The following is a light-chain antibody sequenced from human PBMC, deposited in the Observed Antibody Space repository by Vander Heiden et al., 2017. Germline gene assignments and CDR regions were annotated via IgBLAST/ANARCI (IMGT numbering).Light chain of an antibody. V-gene: IGKV1-5*03. CDR2: KAS. J-gene: IGKJ4*01. Sequence: IQLTQSPSTLSASVRSRVTITCRASQSISDWLAWYQQKPGKAPKLLIYKASSLASGVPSRFSGRGSGTEFTLTISSLQPDDFATYYCQQYDSSPLTFGGGTKVEIK. CDR3: QQYDSSPLT. CDR1: QSISDW.